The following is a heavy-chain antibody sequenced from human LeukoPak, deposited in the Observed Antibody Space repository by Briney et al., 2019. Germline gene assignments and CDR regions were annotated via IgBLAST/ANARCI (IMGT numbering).Heavy chain of an antibody. CDR2: VFYSGST. D-gene: IGHD2-2*03. V-gene: IGHV4-59*01. J-gene: IGHJ2*01. CDR3: AMGIAPNWYFDP. CDR1: GGSISGYY. Sequence: SETLSLTCTVSGGSISGYYWSWIRQPPGKGLEWIGYVFYSGSTNYNPSLKSRVTISLDTSKNQFSLKLTSVTAADTAVYSCAMGIAPNWYFDPWGRGTLVTVSS.